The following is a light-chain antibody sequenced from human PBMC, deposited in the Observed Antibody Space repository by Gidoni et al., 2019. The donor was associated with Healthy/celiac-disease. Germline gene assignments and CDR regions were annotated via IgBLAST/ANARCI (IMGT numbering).Light chain of an antibody. CDR1: QSISSY. CDR2: AAS. Sequence: DIQMNKSPSSLSASVGDRVTITCRASQSISSYLDWYQQKPGKAPKLLIYAASSLQSGVPSRFSGSGSGTDFTLTISSLQPEDFATYYCQQSYSSPPTFGQXTQVEIK. J-gene: IGKJ1*01. CDR3: QQSYSSPPT. V-gene: IGKV1-39*01.